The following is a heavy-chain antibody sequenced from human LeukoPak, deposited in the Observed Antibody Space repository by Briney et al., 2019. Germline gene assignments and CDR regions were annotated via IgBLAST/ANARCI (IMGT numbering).Heavy chain of an antibody. V-gene: IGHV4-31*03. CDR3: ARGPRGYSYGLDYFDY. CDR1: GGSISSGGYY. D-gene: IGHD5-18*01. J-gene: IGHJ4*02. CDR2: IYYSGST. Sequence: SETLSLTCTVSGGSISSGGYYWSWIRQHPGKGLEWIGYIYYSGSTYYNPSLKSRVTISVDTSKNQSSLKLSSVTAADTAVYYCARGPRGYSYGLDYFDYWGQGTLVTVSS.